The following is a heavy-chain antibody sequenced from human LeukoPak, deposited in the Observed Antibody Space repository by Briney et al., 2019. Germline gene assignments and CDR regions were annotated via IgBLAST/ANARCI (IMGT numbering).Heavy chain of an antibody. CDR2: INPSGGST. D-gene: IGHD2-15*01. CDR1: GHTFTSYY. V-gene: IGHV1-46*01. CDR3: ARDWPVGYCSGGSCCSLDY. J-gene: IGHJ4*02. Sequence: ASVKVSCKASGHTFTSYYMHWMRQAPGQGLEWMGIINPSGGSTSYAQKFQGRVTMTRDTSTSTVYMELSSLRSEGTAVYYCARDWPVGYCSGGSCCSLDYWGQGTLVTVSS.